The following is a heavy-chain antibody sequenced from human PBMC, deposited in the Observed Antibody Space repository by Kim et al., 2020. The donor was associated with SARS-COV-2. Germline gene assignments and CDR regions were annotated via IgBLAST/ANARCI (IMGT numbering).Heavy chain of an antibody. V-gene: IGHV4-59*01. J-gene: IGHJ6*02. D-gene: IGHD6-19*01. CDR2: IYYSGTT. Sequence: SETLSLTCNVSGGSISTYYWSWIRQPPGKGPEWLGYIYYSGTTNYNPSLKSRVTISVDTSKNQFSLNLRSMTAADTAVYYCARSDGWYYGMDVWGQGITV. CDR1: GGSISTYY. CDR3: ARSDGWYYGMDV.